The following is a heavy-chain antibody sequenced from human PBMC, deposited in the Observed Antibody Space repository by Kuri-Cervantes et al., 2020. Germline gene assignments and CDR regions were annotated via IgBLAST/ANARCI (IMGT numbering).Heavy chain of an antibody. D-gene: IGHD3-16*01. CDR2: IIPIFGTA. J-gene: IGHJ4*02. CDR1: GGTFSSYA. Sequence: SVKVSCKASGGTFSSYAISWVRQAPGQGLEWMGGIIPIFGTANYAQKFQGRVTITADKSTSTAYMELSSLRSEDTAVYYCARDWRIFWGVDYWGQGTLVTVSS. CDR3: ARDWRIFWGVDY. V-gene: IGHV1-69*06.